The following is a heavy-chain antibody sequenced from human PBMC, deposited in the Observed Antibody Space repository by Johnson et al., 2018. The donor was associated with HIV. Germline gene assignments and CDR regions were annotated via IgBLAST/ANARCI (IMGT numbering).Heavy chain of an antibody. V-gene: IGHV3-13*01. CDR2: IGTAGDT. CDR1: GFTFSSYD. J-gene: IGHJ3*02. D-gene: IGHD6-13*01. CDR3: ARGGEAAGRAFDI. Sequence: VQLVESGGGLVQPGGSLRLSCAASGFTFSSYDMHWVRQATGKGLEWVSAIGTAGDTYYPGSVKGRFTISRENAKNSLYLQMNSLRAGDTAVYYCARGGEAAGRAFDIWGQGTMVTVSS.